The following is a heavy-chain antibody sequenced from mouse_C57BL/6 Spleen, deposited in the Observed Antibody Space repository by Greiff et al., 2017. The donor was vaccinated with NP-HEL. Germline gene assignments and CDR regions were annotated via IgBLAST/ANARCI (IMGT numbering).Heavy chain of an antibody. Sequence: EVQGVESGGGLVQPGGSMKLSCVASGFTFSNYWMNWVRQSPEKGLEWVAQIRLKSDNYATHYAESVKGRFTISRDDSKSSVYLQMNNLRAEDTGIYYCTVYYDYDGWFAYWGQGTLVTVSA. J-gene: IGHJ3*01. CDR1: GFTFSNYW. CDR2: IRLKSDNYAT. CDR3: TVYYDYDGWFAY. V-gene: IGHV6-3*01. D-gene: IGHD2-4*01.